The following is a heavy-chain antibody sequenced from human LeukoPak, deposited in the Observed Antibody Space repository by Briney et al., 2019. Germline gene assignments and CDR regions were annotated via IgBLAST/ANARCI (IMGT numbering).Heavy chain of an antibody. Sequence: PGGSLRLSCAASGFTFSSYAMSWVRQAPGKGLEWVSAISGSGGSTYYADSVKGRFTISRDNSKNTLYLQMNSLRAEDTAVYYCAKGGGYGIGSPLGYWGQGTLVTVSS. CDR2: ISGSGGST. V-gene: IGHV3-23*01. D-gene: IGHD1-26*01. CDR1: GFTFSSYA. CDR3: AKGGGYGIGSPLGY. J-gene: IGHJ4*02.